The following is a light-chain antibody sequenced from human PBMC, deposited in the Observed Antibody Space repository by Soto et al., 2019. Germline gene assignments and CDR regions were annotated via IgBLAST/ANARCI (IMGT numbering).Light chain of an antibody. Sequence: QSVLTQPASVSGSPGQSITISCTGARRDVGCYNYVSWYQQYPGKSPKLLIYELTHRPSGVSNRFSGSKSGNTASLTISGLQAEDEADYYCSSYTRSHTLPFVFGTGTKLTVL. CDR2: ELT. J-gene: IGLJ1*01. V-gene: IGLV2-14*01. CDR3: SSYTRSHTLPFV. CDR1: RRDVGCYNY.